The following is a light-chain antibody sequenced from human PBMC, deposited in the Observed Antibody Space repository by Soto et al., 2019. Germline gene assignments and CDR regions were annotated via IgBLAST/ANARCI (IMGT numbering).Light chain of an antibody. CDR2: GNT. CDR3: QSYDSSLSGSWV. CDR1: TSNIGAGYD. Sequence: QSVLTQPPSVSGAPGQRVTISCTGSTSNIGAGYDVHWYQQVPGQVPKLLIYGNTNRPSGVPDRFSGSKSGPSASLAITGLQAEDEADYYCQSYDSSLSGSWVFGGGTKLTVL. V-gene: IGLV1-40*01. J-gene: IGLJ3*02.